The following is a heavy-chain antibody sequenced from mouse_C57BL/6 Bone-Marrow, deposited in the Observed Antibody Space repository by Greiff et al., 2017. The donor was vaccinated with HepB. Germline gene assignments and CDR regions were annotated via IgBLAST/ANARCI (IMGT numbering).Heavy chain of an antibody. Sequence: QVQLQQPGAELVKPGASVKLSCKASGYTFTSYWMQWVKQRPGQGLEWIGEIDPSDSYTNYNQKFKGKATLTVDTSSSTAYMQLSSLTSEDSAVYYCARSLITTLRYYAMDYWGQGTSVTVSS. D-gene: IGHD1-1*01. V-gene: IGHV1-50*01. CDR2: IDPSDSYT. CDR1: GYTFTSYW. CDR3: ARSLITTLRYYAMDY. J-gene: IGHJ4*01.